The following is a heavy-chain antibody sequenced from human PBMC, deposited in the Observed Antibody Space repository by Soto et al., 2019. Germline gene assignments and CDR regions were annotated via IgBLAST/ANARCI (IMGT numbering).Heavy chain of an antibody. CDR1: GFMFSNHV. D-gene: IGHD5-12*01. J-gene: IGHJ5*01. CDR3: VKDHASSGSSPVSTGWFDS. V-gene: IGHV3-33*03. Sequence: GGSLRLSCAASGFMFSNHVMHWVRQAPGKGLEWVAVIWSDGSKEYYADSVKGRFTTSRDNSENTLYLQMNSLRAEDTAVYYCVKDHASSGSSPVSTGWFDSWSQGTLVTVSS. CDR2: IWSDGSKE.